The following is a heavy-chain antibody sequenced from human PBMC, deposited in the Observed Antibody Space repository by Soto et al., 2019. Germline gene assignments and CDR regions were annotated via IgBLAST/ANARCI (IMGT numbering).Heavy chain of an antibody. CDR2: IYYSGST. CDR1: SGSISTYY. Sequence: PSETLSLTCTVSSGSISTYYWSWIRQPPGKGLEWIGYIYYSGSTNYNPSLKSRVTISVDTSKNQFSLKLSSVTAADTAVYYCASGRYYDFGSGYHAGYYYGMDVWGQGTTVTVSS. V-gene: IGHV4-59*01. J-gene: IGHJ6*02. CDR3: ASGRYYDFGSGYHAGYYYGMDV. D-gene: IGHD3-3*01.